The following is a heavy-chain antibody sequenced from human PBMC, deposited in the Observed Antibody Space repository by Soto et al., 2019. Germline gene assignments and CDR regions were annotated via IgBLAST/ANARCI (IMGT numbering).Heavy chain of an antibody. CDR3: ARVERWLQSFDY. J-gene: IGHJ4*02. V-gene: IGHV3-48*03. CDR2: ISSSGSTI. CDR1: GFTFSSYE. Sequence: PGGSLRLSCAASGFTFSSYEMNWVRQAPGKGLEWVSYISSSGSTIYYADSVKGRFTISRDNAKNSLYLQMNSLRAEDTAVYYCARVERWLQSFDYWGQGTLVTVSS. D-gene: IGHD5-12*01.